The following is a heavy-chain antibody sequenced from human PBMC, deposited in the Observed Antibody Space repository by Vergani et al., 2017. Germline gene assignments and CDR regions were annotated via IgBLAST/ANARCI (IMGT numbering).Heavy chain of an antibody. Sequence: QVQLVQSGAEMKKPGASVNVPCKTSGYSFNSYGINWVRQAPGQGLEWLGWISGYDGKTKYVEKLQGRITVTIDTSTNSAYMELRGLRSDDTAVYYCARGGSIAAPSYLYYFYVDVWGKGTSVTVSS. V-gene: IGHV1-18*01. CDR2: ISGYDGKT. CDR3: ARGGSIAAPSYLYYFYVDV. D-gene: IGHD6-6*01. CDR1: GYSFNSYG. J-gene: IGHJ6*03.